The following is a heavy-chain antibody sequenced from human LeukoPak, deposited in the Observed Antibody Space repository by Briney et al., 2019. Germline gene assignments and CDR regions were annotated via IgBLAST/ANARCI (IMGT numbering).Heavy chain of an antibody. CDR3: ARDGMAAARPGNLWFDP. V-gene: IGHV1-69*04. CDR1: GGTFSSYA. J-gene: IGHJ5*02. D-gene: IGHD6-6*01. CDR2: IIPIFGIA. Sequence: SVKVSCKASGGTFSSYAISWVRQAPGQGLEWRGSIIPIFGIANYAQKFQGRVTITADKSTSTAYMELSSLRSEDTAVYYCARDGMAAARPGNLWFDPWGQGTLVTVSS.